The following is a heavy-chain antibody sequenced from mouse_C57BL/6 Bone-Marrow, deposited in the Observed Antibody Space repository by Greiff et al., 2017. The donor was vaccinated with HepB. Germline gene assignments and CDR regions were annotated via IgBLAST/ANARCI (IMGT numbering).Heavy chain of an antibody. D-gene: IGHD2-5*01. Sequence: QVQLKESGAELVKPGASVKISCKASGYAFSSYWMNWVKQRPGKGLEWIGQIYPGDGDTNYNGKFKGKATLTADKSSSTAYMQLSSLTSEDSAVYFCASSFYSNYESIAMDYWGQGTSVTVSS. V-gene: IGHV1-80*01. CDR3: ASSFYSNYESIAMDY. J-gene: IGHJ4*01. CDR1: GYAFSSYW. CDR2: IYPGDGDT.